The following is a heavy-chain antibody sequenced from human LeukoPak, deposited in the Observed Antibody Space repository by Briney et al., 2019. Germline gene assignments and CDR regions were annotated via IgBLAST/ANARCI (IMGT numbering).Heavy chain of an antibody. CDR2: IIPIFGTA. J-gene: IGHJ4*02. CDR3: ARFGYNYYDSSDYIDY. CDR1: GGTFSSYA. V-gene: IGHV1-69*13. D-gene: IGHD3-22*01. Sequence: ASVKVSCKASGGTFSSYAISWVRQAPGQGLEWMGGIIPIFGTANYAQKFQGRVTITADESTSTAYMELSSLRSEDTAVYYCARFGYNYYDSSDYIDYWGQGTLVTVSS.